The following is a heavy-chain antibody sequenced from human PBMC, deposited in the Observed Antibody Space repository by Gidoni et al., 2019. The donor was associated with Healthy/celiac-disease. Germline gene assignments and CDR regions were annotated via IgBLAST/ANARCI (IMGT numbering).Heavy chain of an antibody. Sequence: EVQLVASGGGLVMPGGSLRLSCSAAGFPSSSYSMNWARQAPGKGLEWVSSMSSSSSYIYYADSVKGRFTISRDNAKNSLYLQMNSLRAEDTAVYYCARGPYYYDSSGYYAYWGQGTLVTVSS. CDR3: ARGPYYYDSSGYYAY. CDR2: MSSSSSYI. CDR1: GFPSSSYS. D-gene: IGHD3-22*01. V-gene: IGHV3-21*01. J-gene: IGHJ4*02.